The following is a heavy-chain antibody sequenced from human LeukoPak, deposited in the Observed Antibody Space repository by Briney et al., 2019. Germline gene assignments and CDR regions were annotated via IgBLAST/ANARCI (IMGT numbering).Heavy chain of an antibody. V-gene: IGHV3-7*03. CDR3: ARSLGVDTNRAFDI. CDR2: IKQDGSEK. D-gene: IGHD5-18*01. Sequence: PGGSLRLSCAASGFTFSSYWMSWVPQAPGKGLEWVANIKQDGSEKYYVDSVKGRFTISRDNAKNSLYLQMNSLRAEDTAVYYCARSLGVDTNRAFDIWGQGTMVTVSS. CDR1: GFTFSSYW. J-gene: IGHJ3*02.